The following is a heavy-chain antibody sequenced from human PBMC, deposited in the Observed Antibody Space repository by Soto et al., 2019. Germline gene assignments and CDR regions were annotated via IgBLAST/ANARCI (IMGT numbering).Heavy chain of an antibody. CDR1: GFTISTYS. CDR3: ARSGYDFWSAQNIYYFDY. V-gene: IGHV3-21*01. J-gene: IGHJ4*02. Sequence: GGSLRLSWAASGFTISTYSMTWVRQAPGMGLEWVSYISSSSSYIYYGDSVQGRFTISRDNAKNSLYLQMNSLRAEDTAVYYCARSGYDFWSAQNIYYFDYWGQGTLVTVSS. CDR2: ISSSSSYI. D-gene: IGHD3-3*01.